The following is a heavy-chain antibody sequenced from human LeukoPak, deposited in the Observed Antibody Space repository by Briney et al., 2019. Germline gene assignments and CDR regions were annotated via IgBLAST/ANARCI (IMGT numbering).Heavy chain of an antibody. J-gene: IGHJ4*02. CDR2: IYYSGST. Sequence: SQTLSLTCTVSGGSISSGDYSWSWIRQPPGKGLEWIGYIYYSGSTYYNPSLKSRVTISVDTSKNQFSLKLSSVTAADTAVYYCARVPIYYDSSGPERYYFDYWGQGTLVTVSS. V-gene: IGHV4-30-4*01. D-gene: IGHD3-22*01. CDR3: ARVPIYYDSSGPERYYFDY. CDR1: GGSISSGDYS.